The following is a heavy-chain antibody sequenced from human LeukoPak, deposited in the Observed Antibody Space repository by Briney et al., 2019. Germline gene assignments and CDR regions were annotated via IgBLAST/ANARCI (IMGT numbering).Heavy chain of an antibody. V-gene: IGHV3-30*02. CDR2: IRYDGSNE. D-gene: IGHD1-26*01. CDR1: GFTFSNFG. CDR3: AKDWGEWELLPYYFDH. Sequence: PGGSLRLSCAASGFTFSNFGMHWVRQTPGKGLEWVAFIRYDGSNEYFADSVKGRFTISRDNSKNTLYLQMNTLRAEDTAFYFSAKDWGEWELLPYYFDHWGQGTLVTVSS. J-gene: IGHJ4*02.